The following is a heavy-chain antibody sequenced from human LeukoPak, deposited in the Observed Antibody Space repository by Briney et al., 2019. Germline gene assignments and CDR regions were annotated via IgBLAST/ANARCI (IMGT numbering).Heavy chain of an antibody. Sequence: GGSLRLSCAASGFTFSSYSMNWVRQAPGKGLEWVSSISSSSSYIYYADSVKGRFTISRDNAKNSLYLQMNSLRAEDTAVYYCARDLFGEDIVEVVSAYWCQGTLVTVSS. D-gene: IGHD2-15*01. CDR3: ARDLFGEDIVEVVSAY. J-gene: IGHJ4*02. V-gene: IGHV3-21*01. CDR2: ISSSSSYI. CDR1: GFTFSSYS.